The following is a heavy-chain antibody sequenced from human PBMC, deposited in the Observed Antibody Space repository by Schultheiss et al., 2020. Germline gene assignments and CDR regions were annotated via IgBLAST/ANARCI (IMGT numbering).Heavy chain of an antibody. J-gene: IGHJ6*02. CDR2: INRDGSST. CDR3: ARGSVVDV. D-gene: IGHD1-26*01. V-gene: IGHV3-74*01. Sequence: GESLKISCAASGFKFRTYWMHWVRQVPGKGLVWVSYINRDGSSTTYADSVKGRFTISRDNAKNTLYLHMNSLRPEDTAVYYCARGSVVDVWGQGTTVTVSS. CDR1: GFKFRTYW.